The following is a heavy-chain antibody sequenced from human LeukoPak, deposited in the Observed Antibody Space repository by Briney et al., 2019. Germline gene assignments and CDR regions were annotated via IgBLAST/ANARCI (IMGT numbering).Heavy chain of an antibody. J-gene: IGHJ4*02. CDR2: ISASGGNS. Sequence: GGSLRLSCAGSGFTVSNNYMSWVRQASGRGLEWVSLISASGGNSYYADSVKGRFTVSRDSSKNTLHLQMNSLRAEDTAVYYCARDIELSCWGQGTLVTVSS. D-gene: IGHD1-26*01. CDR3: ARDIELSC. V-gene: IGHV3-23*01. CDR1: GFTVSNNY.